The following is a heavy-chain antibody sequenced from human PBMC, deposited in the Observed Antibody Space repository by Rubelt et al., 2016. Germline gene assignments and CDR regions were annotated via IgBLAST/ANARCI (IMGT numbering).Heavy chain of an antibody. Sequence: QVQLQQWGAGLLKPSETLSLTCAVYGGSFSGYYWSWIRQPPGKGLEWIGEINHSGSTNYNPPLSGRVTCSLDASRNQCSRRLGLWTAAATAVYYCARCITWNSAFDIWGQGTMVTVSS. CDR1: GGSFSGYY. J-gene: IGHJ3*02. CDR2: INHSGST. CDR3: ARCITWNSAFDI. V-gene: IGHV4-34*01. D-gene: IGHD1-14*01.